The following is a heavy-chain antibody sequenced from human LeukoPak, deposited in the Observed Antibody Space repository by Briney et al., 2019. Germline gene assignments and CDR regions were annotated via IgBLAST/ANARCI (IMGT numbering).Heavy chain of an antibody. V-gene: IGHV1-24*01. Sequence: GASVKVSCKISGFRLSELSMHWVRQAPGKGLEWMGGFDRQDGDTKYAPKFQGRVITTEDTSTNTAYMEVTSLKSEDTAVYYCATADIAVGTAAIDFDYYGLDVRGQGTTVTVSS. CDR3: ATADIAVGTAAIDFDYYGLDV. D-gene: IGHD2-2*01. CDR1: GFRLSELS. CDR2: FDRQDGDT. J-gene: IGHJ6*02.